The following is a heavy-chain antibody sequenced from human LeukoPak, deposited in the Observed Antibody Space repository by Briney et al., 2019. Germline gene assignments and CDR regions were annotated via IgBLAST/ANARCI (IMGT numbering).Heavy chain of an antibody. CDR1: GGSFSGYY. CDR3: AGDRLLWFGELLGWFDP. CDR2: INHSGST. Sequence: SETLSLTCAVYGGSFSGYYWSWIRQPPGQGLEWIGEINHSGSTNYNPSLKSRVTISVETSKNQFSLKLSSVTGADTAVYYCAGDRLLWFGELLGWFDPWGQGTLVTVSS. J-gene: IGHJ5*02. V-gene: IGHV4-34*01. D-gene: IGHD3-10*01.